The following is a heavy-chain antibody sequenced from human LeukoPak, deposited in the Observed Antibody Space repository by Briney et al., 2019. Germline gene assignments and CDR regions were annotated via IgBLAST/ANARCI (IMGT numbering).Heavy chain of an antibody. J-gene: IGHJ3*01. CDR2: VNGPGDWT. CDR3: ERAVFEGQRQSDAFDV. Sequence: GGSLRLSCAASGFTFSSHCMHWVRQAPGEGLVWVSRVNGPGDWTHYADSVRGRFIISRDNAENTISLQMNNLRAEDTAVYFCERAVFEGQRQSDAFDVWGQGTMVTVSS. CDR1: GFTFSSHC. D-gene: IGHD6-25*01. V-gene: IGHV3-74*01.